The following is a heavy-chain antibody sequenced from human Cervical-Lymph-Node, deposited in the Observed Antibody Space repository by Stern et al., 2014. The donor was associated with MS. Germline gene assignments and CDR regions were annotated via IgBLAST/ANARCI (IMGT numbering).Heavy chain of an antibody. J-gene: IGHJ4*02. CDR2: ISNDGGSK. CDR1: GFTFGSYG. Sequence: VQLVESGGGVVQPGKSLRLSCAASGFTFGSYGFHWIRQAPGKGLEWVALISNDGGSKYYADSVKGRFSISRDSSKNTVFLQMDSLRPEDTAVYYCARDVRSGSYGDYWGQGTLVTVSS. V-gene: IGHV3-30*03. CDR3: ARDVRSGSYGDY. D-gene: IGHD1-26*01.